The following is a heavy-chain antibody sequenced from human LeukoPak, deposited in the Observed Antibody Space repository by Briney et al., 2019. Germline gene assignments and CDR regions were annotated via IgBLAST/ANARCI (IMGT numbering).Heavy chain of an antibody. V-gene: IGHV3-30*02. J-gene: IGHJ4*02. D-gene: IGHD3-10*01. CDR1: GFTFSSYG. CDR3: AKTHYYGSGSLDY. CDR2: IRYDGSNK. Sequence: HPGGSLRLSCAASGFTFSSYGMHWVRQDPGKGLEWVAFIRYDGSNKYYADSVKGRFTISRDNSKNTLYLQMNSLRAEDTAVYYCAKTHYYGSGSLDYWGQGTLVTVSS.